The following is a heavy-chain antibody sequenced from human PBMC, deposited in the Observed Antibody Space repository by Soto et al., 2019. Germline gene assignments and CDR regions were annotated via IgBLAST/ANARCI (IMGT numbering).Heavy chain of an antibody. Sequence: QGQLVESGGGVVQPGRSLRLSCSASGFIFGTYGMDWVRQAPGKGLEWVALISYDGNKEFYADSVKGRFTISRDNSRNILYLHMNSLKPEDTAMYYCAKETATSVDYYYFYGLDVWGPGTTVSVSS. D-gene: IGHD1-1*01. J-gene: IGHJ6*02. CDR3: AKETATSVDYYYFYGLDV. CDR1: GFIFGTYG. V-gene: IGHV3-30*18. CDR2: ISYDGNKE.